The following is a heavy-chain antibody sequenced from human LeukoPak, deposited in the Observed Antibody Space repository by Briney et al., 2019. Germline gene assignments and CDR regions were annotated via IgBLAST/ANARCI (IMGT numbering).Heavy chain of an antibody. V-gene: IGHV4-31*03. CDR2: IYYSGST. D-gene: IGHD5/OR15-5a*01. J-gene: IGHJ4*02. Sequence: SETLSLTCTVSGGSISSGGYYWSWIRQHPGKGLEWIGYIYYSGSTYYNPSLKSRVTISVDTSKNQFSLKLSSVTAADTAVYYCARGSVFDGRDYWGQGTLVTVSS. CDR3: ARGSVFDGRDY. CDR1: GGSISSGGYY.